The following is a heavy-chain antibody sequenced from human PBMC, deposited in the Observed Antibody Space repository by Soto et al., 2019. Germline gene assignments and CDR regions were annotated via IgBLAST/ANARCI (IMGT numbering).Heavy chain of an antibody. Sequence: SETLSLTCTVSGGSISSYYWSWIRQPPWKGLEWIGYIYYSGSTNYNPSLKSRVTISVDTSKNQFSLKLSSVTAADTAVYYCARDPGIAVAGTRVRAFDIWGQGTMVTVSS. J-gene: IGHJ3*02. CDR3: ARDPGIAVAGTRVRAFDI. CDR1: GGSISSYY. D-gene: IGHD6-19*01. CDR2: IYYSGST. V-gene: IGHV4-59*01.